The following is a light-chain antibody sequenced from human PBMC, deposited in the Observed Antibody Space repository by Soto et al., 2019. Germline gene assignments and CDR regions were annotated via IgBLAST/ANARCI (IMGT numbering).Light chain of an antibody. V-gene: IGKV3-20*01. CDR3: QQCYATPYT. CDR2: GSS. Sequence: EIVLTQSPGTLSLFPGERATLSCRASQTISSSFVAWYQQKPGQAPRLLIYGSSTRATGIPDRFSGSGSGTDFTLTITRLDPEDFAVYYCQQCYATPYTFGQGTKLEIK. CDR1: QTISSSF. J-gene: IGKJ2*01.